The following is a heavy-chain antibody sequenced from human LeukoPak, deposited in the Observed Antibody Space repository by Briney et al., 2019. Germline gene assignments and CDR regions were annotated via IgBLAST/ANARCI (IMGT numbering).Heavy chain of an antibody. CDR2: ISYNGRNK. D-gene: IGHD6-13*01. J-gene: IGHJ4*02. V-gene: IGHV3-30-3*02. Sequence: GGSLRLSCAASGFTFSSYAMHWVRQAPGKGLEWVAIISYNGRNKYYADSVKGRFTISRDNSKNTLYLQMNSLRAEDTAVYYCAKDRQYSSRHFDYWGQGTLVTVSS. CDR1: GFTFSSYA. CDR3: AKDRQYSSRHFDY.